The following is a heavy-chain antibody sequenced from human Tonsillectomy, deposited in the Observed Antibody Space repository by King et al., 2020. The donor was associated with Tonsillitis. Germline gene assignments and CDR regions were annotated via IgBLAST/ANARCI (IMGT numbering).Heavy chain of an antibody. CDR3: AREGCSSSSCYHYGMDV. CDR2: ISSSGNYI. D-gene: IGHD2-2*01. CDR1: GFTFSSYN. J-gene: IGHJ6*02. V-gene: IGHV3-21*01. Sequence: VQLVESGGGLVKPGGPLRLSCAASGFTFSSYNMNWVRQAPGKGLEWVSFISSSGNYIHYADSVRGRFTISRDNAKNSLYLQMNSLRAEDTAVYYCAREGCSSSSCYHYGMDVGGQGTTVTVSS.